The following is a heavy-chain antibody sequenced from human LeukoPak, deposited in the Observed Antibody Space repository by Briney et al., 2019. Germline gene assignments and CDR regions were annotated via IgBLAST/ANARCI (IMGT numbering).Heavy chain of an antibody. D-gene: IGHD5-24*01. J-gene: IGHJ4*02. V-gene: IGHV4-39*01. CDR3: ARKEMGTADDY. CDR1: GGSISSSNYY. Sequence: PSETLSPTCTVSGGSISSSNYYWGWIRQPPGKGLEWIGSIYYSGSTYYNPSLKSRVTISVDTSKNQFSLKVSSVTAADTAVYYCARKEMGTADDYWGQGTLVTVSS. CDR2: IYYSGST.